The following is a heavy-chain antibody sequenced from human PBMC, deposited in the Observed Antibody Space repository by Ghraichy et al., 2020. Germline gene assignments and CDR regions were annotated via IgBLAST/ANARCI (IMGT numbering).Heavy chain of an antibody. V-gene: IGHV3-43D*03. CDR3: ARGPGRGDEPFRYMDV. J-gene: IGHJ6*03. CDR1: GFTFDYFA. Sequence: GGSLRLSCAASGFTFDYFAMYWVRQVPGKGLEWVSLITYYGDDTYYADSLKGRFTISRDNSKNSLYLQMNSLRLEDTALYYCARGPGRGDEPFRYMDVWGKGTAVTVSS. D-gene: IGHD3-10*01. CDR2: ITYYGDDT.